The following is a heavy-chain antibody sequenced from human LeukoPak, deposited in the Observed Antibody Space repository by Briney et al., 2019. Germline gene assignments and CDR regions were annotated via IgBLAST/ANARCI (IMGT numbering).Heavy chain of an antibody. D-gene: IGHD1-26*01. J-gene: IGHJ4*02. CDR1: GGSLSSYY. CDR2: IYSRGLTRGST. Sequence: SETLSLTCTVSGGSLSSYYWSWIRQPPGKGLEWIGYIYSRGLTRGSTNYNPSLKSRVTNSVDTSKNQFSLKLSSVTAADTAVYYCARDQEYSGSYYRYFDYWGQGTLVTVSS. CDR3: ARDQEYSGSYYRYFDY. V-gene: IGHV4-59*01.